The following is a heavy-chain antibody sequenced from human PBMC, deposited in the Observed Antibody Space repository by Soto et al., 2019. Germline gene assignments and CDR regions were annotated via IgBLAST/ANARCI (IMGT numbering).Heavy chain of an antibody. V-gene: IGHV4-34*01. Sequence: PSETLSLTCAVHGASSGTYYWTWIRQPPGKGLEWIGEINDSGSANHNPSLKSRVIISVDTSKNQFSLRLNSATAADTAVYYCAGSRCYFSCFDVWGKGTMVTVSS. CDR2: INDSGSA. J-gene: IGHJ6*04. CDR1: GASSGTYY. CDR3: AGSRCYFSCFDV. D-gene: IGHD2-21*01.